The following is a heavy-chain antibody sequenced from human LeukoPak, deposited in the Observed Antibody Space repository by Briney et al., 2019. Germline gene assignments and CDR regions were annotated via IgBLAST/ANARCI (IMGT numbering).Heavy chain of an antibody. V-gene: IGHV4-34*01. CDR2: INHSGST. CDR1: GGSFSGYY. J-gene: IGHJ4*02. D-gene: IGHD4-17*01. Sequence: SETLSLTCAVYGGSFSGYYWSWIRQPPGKGLEWIGEINHSGSTNYNPSLKSRVTISVDTSKNQFSLKLSSVTAADTAVYYCARGKPGYGDYVTYLSNFDYWGQGTLVTVSS. CDR3: ARGKPGYGDYVTYLSNFDY.